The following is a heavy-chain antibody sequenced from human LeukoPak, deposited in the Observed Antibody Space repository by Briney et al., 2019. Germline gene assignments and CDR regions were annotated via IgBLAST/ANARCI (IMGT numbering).Heavy chain of an antibody. CDR1: GGSISSYY. D-gene: IGHD4-17*01. J-gene: IGHJ4*02. CDR2: IYYSGST. CDR3: AREGEDGDYTLDY. Sequence: KPSETLSLTCTVSGGSISSYYWSWIRQPPGKGLEWIGYIYYSGSTNYNPSLKSRVTISVDTSKNQFSLKLSSVTAADTAVYYCAREGEDGDYTLDYWGQGTLVTVSS. V-gene: IGHV4-59*01.